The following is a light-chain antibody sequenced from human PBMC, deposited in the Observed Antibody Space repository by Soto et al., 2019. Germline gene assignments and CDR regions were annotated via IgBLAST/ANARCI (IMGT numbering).Light chain of an antibody. V-gene: IGKV1-39*01. CDR2: TAS. Sequence: DIQMTQSPSSLSASVGDRVTITCRASQSLSTYLNWYQQVPGKAPKLLIYTASNLRSGVPSRFSGSGSGTEFTLTITYLQPEDFATYYCQQGYSIHALTFGGGTKVELK. CDR3: QQGYSIHALT. CDR1: QSLSTY. J-gene: IGKJ4*01.